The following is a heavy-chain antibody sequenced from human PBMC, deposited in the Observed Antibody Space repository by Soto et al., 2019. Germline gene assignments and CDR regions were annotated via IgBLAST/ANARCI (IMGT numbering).Heavy chain of an antibody. CDR1: GGSISSYY. CDR3: ARDRGIAAAGQPLYYYYYYGMDV. Sequence: PSETLSLTCTVSGGSISSYYWSWIRQPPGKGLEWIGYIYYSGSTNYNPSLKSRVTISVDTSKNQFSLKLSSVTAADTAVYYCARDRGIAAAGQPLYYYYYYGMDVWGQGTTVTVSS. CDR2: IYYSGST. D-gene: IGHD6-13*01. V-gene: IGHV4-59*01. J-gene: IGHJ6*02.